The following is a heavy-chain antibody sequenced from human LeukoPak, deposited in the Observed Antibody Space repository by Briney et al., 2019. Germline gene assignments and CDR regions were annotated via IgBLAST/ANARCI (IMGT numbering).Heavy chain of an antibody. CDR3: ARENMRDGGIAAAGTDY. D-gene: IGHD6-13*01. CDR2: INQDGSEK. V-gene: IGHV3-7*01. J-gene: IGHJ4*02. Sequence: GGSLRLSCAASGFTFSNYWMTWVRQAPGKGLEWVANINQDGSEKYYVDSMRGRFTISRDNAKNSLYLQMSSLRADDTAVYYCARENMRDGGIAAAGTDYWGPGTLVTVSS. CDR1: GFTFSNYW.